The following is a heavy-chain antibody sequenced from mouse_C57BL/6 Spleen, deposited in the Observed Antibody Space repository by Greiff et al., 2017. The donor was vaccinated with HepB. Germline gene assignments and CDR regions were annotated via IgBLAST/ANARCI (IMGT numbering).Heavy chain of an antibody. J-gene: IGHJ3*01. V-gene: IGHV3-6*01. CDR2: ISYDGSN. CDR1: GYSITSGYY. Sequence: EVKLEESGPGLVKPSQSLSLTCSVTGYSITSGYYWNWIRQFPGNKLEWMGYISYDGSNNYNPSLKNRISITRDTSKNQFFLKLNSVTTEDTATYYCARDLEGFAYWGQGTLVTVSA. CDR3: ARDLEGFAY.